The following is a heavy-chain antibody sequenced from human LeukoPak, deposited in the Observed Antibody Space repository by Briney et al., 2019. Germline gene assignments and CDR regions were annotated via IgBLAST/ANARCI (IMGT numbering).Heavy chain of an antibody. CDR2: SYYSGST. J-gene: IGHJ4*02. CDR1: GVSISSGGYY. Sequence: PSQTLSLTCTVSGVSISSGGYYWRWIRQHRGKGLEGIGYSYYSGSTYYNPSHKSRFTISVDTSKNPFSLKLSSVTAADTAVYYCAREYCSSTSCHLFDYWGQGTLVTVSS. CDR3: AREYCSSTSCHLFDY. V-gene: IGHV4-31*03. D-gene: IGHD2-2*01.